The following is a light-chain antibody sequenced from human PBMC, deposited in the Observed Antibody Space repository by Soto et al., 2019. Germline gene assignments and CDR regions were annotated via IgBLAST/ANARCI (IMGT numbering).Light chain of an antibody. CDR1: QYISGY. CDR3: QQRSNWLT. CDR2: DAS. V-gene: IGKV3-11*01. J-gene: IGKJ4*01. Sequence: EIVLTQSPATLSLSPGERATLSCRASQYISGYLAWYQQKPGQAPRLLIYDASNRATGIPARFSGSGSGTDFTLTISSLEPEDFAVYYCQQRSNWLTFGGGTKVEIK.